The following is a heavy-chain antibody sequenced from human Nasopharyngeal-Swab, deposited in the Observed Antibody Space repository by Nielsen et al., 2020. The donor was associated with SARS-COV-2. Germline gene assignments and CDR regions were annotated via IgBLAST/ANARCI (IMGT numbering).Heavy chain of an antibody. CDR2: ISYRGDT. V-gene: IGHV4-59*01. CDR3: ARDHDDDALDS. CDR1: GASISHYL. J-gene: IGHJ4*02. Sequence: SETLSLTCTVSGASISHYLWSWIRQPPGKGLEWIGYISYRGDTKYNPSLRGRVTISVDTSKSQFSLMLNSVTAADTAVYFCARDHDDDALDSWGQGTLVTVSS. D-gene: IGHD3-3*01.